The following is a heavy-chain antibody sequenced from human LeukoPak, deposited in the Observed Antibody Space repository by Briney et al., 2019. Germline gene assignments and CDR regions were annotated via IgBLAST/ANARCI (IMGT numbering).Heavy chain of an antibody. D-gene: IGHD5-18*01. V-gene: IGHV3-21*01. Sequence: GGSLRLSCAASGFTFSSYSMNWVRQAPGKGLEWVSSISSSSYIYYADSVKGRFTISRDNAKNSLHLQMNSLRAEDTAVYYCARLRGSGYSYGSDYWGQGTLVTVSS. CDR3: ARLRGSGYSYGSDY. J-gene: IGHJ4*02. CDR2: ISSSSYI. CDR1: GFTFSSYS.